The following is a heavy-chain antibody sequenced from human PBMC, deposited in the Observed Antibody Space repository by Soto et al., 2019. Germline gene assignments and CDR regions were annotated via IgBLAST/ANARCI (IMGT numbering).Heavy chain of an antibody. CDR1: VYSFTSYW. V-gene: IGHV5-10-1*01. CDR2: IDPSDSYT. J-gene: IGHJ6*02. D-gene: IGHD4-17*01. CDR3: AISTVTMDYYYYGMDV. Sequence: GESLKISCKGSVYSFTSYWISWVRQMPGKGLEWMGRIDPSDSYTNYSPSFQGHVTISADKSISTAYLQWSSLKASDTAMYYCAISTVTMDYYYYGMDVWGQGTTVTVSS.